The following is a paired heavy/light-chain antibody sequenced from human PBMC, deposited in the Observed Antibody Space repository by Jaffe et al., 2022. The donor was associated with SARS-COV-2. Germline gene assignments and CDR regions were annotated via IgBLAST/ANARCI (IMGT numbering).Heavy chain of an antibody. Sequence: EVQLLESGGGLVQPGGSLRLSCVGSGFTFSSYAMSWVRQAPGKGLEWVSAISGSGGSAYYADSVKGRFTISRDNSKNTLYLQMDSLRAEDTAVYYCAKDRDGWSRDYFDYWGQGTLVTVSS. J-gene: IGHJ4*02. V-gene: IGHV3-23*01. CDR1: GFTFSSYA. D-gene: IGHD2-15*01. CDR2: ISGSGGSA. CDR3: AKDRDGWSRDYFDY.
Light chain of an antibody. CDR1: SSDVGNYNY. CDR3: SSYTTSSTLV. CDR2: DVN. Sequence: QSALTQPASVSGSPGQSITISCTGTSSDVGNYNYVSWYQQHPGKAPKLMIYDVNNRPSGVSNRFSGSKSGNTASLTISGLQAEDEADYYCSSYTTSSTLVFGGGTKLTVL. V-gene: IGLV2-14*01. J-gene: IGLJ3*02.